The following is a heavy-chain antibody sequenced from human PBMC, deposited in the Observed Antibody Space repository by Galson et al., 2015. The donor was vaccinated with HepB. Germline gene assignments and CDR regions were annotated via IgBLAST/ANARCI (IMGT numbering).Heavy chain of an antibody. CDR1: GFTFINFW. D-gene: IGHD4-11*01. Sequence: SLRLSCAASGFTFINFWMSWYRQAPGKGLEWVANIKGDGTVKHYEDSVNGRFTISRDDAKNSLYLQMNSLRVEDTAVYYCARDWGDTVTAGDYWGQGTLVTVSS. V-gene: IGHV3-7*01. CDR3: ARDWGDTVTAGDY. CDR2: IKGDGTVK. J-gene: IGHJ4*02.